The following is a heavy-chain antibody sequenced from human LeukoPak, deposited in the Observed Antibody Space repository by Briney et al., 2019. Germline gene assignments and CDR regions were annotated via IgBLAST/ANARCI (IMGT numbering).Heavy chain of an antibody. CDR2: IHYTGST. J-gene: IGHJ4*02. CDR1: GGSLRNYY. CDR3: ARHFPNHGGDYFDY. Sequence: PSETLSLTCTVSGGSLRNYYWIWIRQPPGKGLQWIGYIHYTGSTDYNPSLKSRATVSIDTSKNQFSLRLSSLTAADTAVYYCARHFPNHGGDYFDYWGRGILVTVSS. V-gene: IGHV4-59*08. D-gene: IGHD4-17*01.